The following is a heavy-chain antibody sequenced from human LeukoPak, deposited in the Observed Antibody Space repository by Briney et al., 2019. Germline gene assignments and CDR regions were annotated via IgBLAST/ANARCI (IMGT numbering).Heavy chain of an antibody. Sequence: ASVKVSCKASGYTFTSHYMHWVRQAPGQGLEWMGIINPSGGSTNYAQKFQGRVAMTRDTSTSTVYMELSSLRSEDTAVYYCARVGPNSGSYSSGLDYWGQGTLVTVSS. V-gene: IGHV1-46*01. CDR2: INPSGGST. D-gene: IGHD1-26*01. J-gene: IGHJ4*02. CDR1: GYTFTSHY. CDR3: ARVGPNSGSYSSGLDY.